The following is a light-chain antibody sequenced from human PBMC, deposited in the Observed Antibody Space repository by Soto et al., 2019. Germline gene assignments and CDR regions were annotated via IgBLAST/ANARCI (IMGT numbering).Light chain of an antibody. CDR2: GNS. CDR3: QPYDSSLSGYV. V-gene: IGLV1-40*01. Sequence: QSVLTQPPSVSGAPGQRVTISCTGSSSNIGAGYDVHWYQQLPGTAPKLLISGNSNRPSGVPDRFSGSKSGTSASLAITGLQAEDEADYYCQPYDSSLSGYVFGTGTKLTVL. CDR1: SSNIGAGYD. J-gene: IGLJ1*01.